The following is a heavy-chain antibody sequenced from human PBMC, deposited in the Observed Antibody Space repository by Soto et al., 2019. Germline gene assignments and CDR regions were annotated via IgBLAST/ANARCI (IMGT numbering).Heavy chain of an antibody. Sequence: QITLKESGPTLVKPTQTLRLTCTFSGFSLSTSGVGVGWIRPPPGKALEWLALIYWDDDKRYRPPLKSTLTITKDTSKKHVVLTITNMDPVDTATYYCAHSDQDYGGNSGWFHPWGEGTLVTVS. V-gene: IGHV2-5*02. CDR1: GFSLSTSGVG. CDR2: IYWDDDK. CDR3: AHSDQDYGGNSGWFHP. J-gene: IGHJ5*02. D-gene: IGHD4-17*01.